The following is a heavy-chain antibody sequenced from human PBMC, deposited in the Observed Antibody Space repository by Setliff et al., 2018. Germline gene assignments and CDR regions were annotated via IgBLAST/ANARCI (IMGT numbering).Heavy chain of an antibody. V-gene: IGHV1-69*05. J-gene: IGHJ4*02. CDR1: GGTFSYYA. D-gene: IGHD6-6*01. CDR2: SIPMFGTP. CDR3: ARGGIAARPGSWVYFDY. Sequence: AASVKVSCKASGGTFSYYAISWVRQAPGQGLEWMGGSIPMFGTPNYAQRFQGRVTITTDESTSTAYMELSSLRSEDTAVYYCARGGIAARPGSWVYFDYWGQGTLVTVSS.